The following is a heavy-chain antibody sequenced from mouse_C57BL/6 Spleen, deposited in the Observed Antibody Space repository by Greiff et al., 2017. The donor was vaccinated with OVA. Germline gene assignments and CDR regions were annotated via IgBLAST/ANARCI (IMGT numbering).Heavy chain of an antibody. CDR3: ARMAPYGSSYYFDY. Sequence: QVTLKESGPGILQPSQTLSLTCSFSGFSLSTFGMGVGWIRQPSGKGLEWLAHIWWDDDKYYNPALKSRLTISKDTSKNQVFLKIANVDTADTATYYCARMAPYGSSYYFDYWGQGTTLTVSS. J-gene: IGHJ2*01. D-gene: IGHD1-1*01. CDR1: GFSLSTFGMG. V-gene: IGHV8-8*01. CDR2: IWWDDDK.